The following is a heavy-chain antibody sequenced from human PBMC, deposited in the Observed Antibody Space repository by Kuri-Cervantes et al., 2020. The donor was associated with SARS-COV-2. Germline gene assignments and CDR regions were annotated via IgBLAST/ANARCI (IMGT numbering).Heavy chain of an antibody. Sequence: GGSLRLSCAASGFTFSSYGMHWVRQAPGKGLEWVAFIRYDGSNKYYADSVKGRFTISRDNAKNSLYLQMNSLRAEDTAVYYCARDYRGWELFDYWGQGTLVTVSS. CDR2: IRYDGSNK. J-gene: IGHJ4*02. V-gene: IGHV3-30*02. D-gene: IGHD1-26*01. CDR1: GFTFSSYG. CDR3: ARDYRGWELFDY.